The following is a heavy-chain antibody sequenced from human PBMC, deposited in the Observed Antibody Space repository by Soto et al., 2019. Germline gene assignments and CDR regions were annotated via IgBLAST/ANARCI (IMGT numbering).Heavy chain of an antibody. D-gene: IGHD3-9*01. Sequence: GGSLRLSCAASGFTFSSYSMNWVRQAPGKGLEWVSSISSSSSYIYYADSVKGRFTISRDNAKNSLYLQMNSLRAEDTAVYYCARDFWHYDILTGYYIRWYGMDVWGQGTTVTVSS. CDR3: ARDFWHYDILTGYYIRWYGMDV. V-gene: IGHV3-21*01. CDR1: GFTFSSYS. J-gene: IGHJ6*02. CDR2: ISSSSSYI.